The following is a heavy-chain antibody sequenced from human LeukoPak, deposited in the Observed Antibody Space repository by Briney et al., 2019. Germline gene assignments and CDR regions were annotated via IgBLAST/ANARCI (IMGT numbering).Heavy chain of an antibody. D-gene: IGHD2-8*02. CDR2: IYYSGST. Sequence: PSETLSLTCTVSGDSIDNVHYSWNWIRQSPGKELEWIGDIYYSGSTYYNPSLRSRLTMSLDTSKNEFSLRLISVTAADTAVYFCARGHCTGGNCHMNWFDPWGQGTLVTVSS. J-gene: IGHJ5*02. CDR1: GDSIDNVHYS. V-gene: IGHV4-30-4*07. CDR3: ARGHCTGGNCHMNWFDP.